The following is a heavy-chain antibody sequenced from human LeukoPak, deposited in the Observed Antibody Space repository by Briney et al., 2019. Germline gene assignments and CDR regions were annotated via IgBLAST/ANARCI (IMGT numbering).Heavy chain of an antibody. Sequence: GGSLRLSCAASGFAFSSSNFNWFRQAPGKGLEWVSSITSDAYTYYADSLKGRFSISRDNAKNSVYLQMISLRVEDTAVYYCARADYGDYGVDYWGQGTLVTVSS. CDR3: ARADYGDYGVDY. CDR1: GFAFSSSN. V-gene: IGHV3-21*04. J-gene: IGHJ4*02. D-gene: IGHD4-17*01. CDR2: ITSDAYT.